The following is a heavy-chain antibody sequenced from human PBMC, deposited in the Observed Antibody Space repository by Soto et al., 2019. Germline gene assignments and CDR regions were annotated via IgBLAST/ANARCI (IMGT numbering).Heavy chain of an antibody. V-gene: IGHV3-30-3*01. D-gene: IGHD4-4*01. Sequence: QVQLVESGGGVVQPGRSLRLSCRASGFTFNSYAFHWVRQAPGKGLEWVAVIAHDGSNIYYADSVKGRFTISRDTSKNTLFLQMNSLKTEDTAVNSCLREHYMMKAFDLWGQGTKVTVSS. CDR3: LREHYMMKAFDL. CDR2: IAHDGSNI. CDR1: GFTFNSYA. J-gene: IGHJ3*01.